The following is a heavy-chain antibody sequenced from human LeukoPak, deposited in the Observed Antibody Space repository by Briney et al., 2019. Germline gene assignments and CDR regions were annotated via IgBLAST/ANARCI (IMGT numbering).Heavy chain of an antibody. J-gene: IGHJ4*02. CDR3: AKDLATTIVVDQPDYFDF. CDR2: ISGSGGTT. V-gene: IGHV3-23*01. Sequence: GGSLRLSCAASGFTFSSSAMNWVRQAPGKGLEWVSSISGSGGTTYHADSVKGRFTISRDNSKNTLYLQMNSLRAEDTAVYYCAKDLATTIVVDQPDYFDFWGQGTLVTVSS. CDR1: GFTFSSSA. D-gene: IGHD3-22*01.